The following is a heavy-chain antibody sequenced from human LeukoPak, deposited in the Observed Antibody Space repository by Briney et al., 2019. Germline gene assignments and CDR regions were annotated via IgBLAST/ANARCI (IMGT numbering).Heavy chain of an antibody. V-gene: IGHV1-18*04. Sequence: ASVKVSCKASGYTFNSHGISWVRQAPGQGLEWMGWISAYNGDTNYAQKFQGRVTLTTDRTTSTAYLELRSLRSDDTAVCYCARDPSNTSGWKTWFDPWGQGTLVTVSS. CDR2: ISAYNGDT. D-gene: IGHD6-19*01. J-gene: IGHJ5*02. CDR3: ARDPSNTSGWKTWFDP. CDR1: GYTFNSHG.